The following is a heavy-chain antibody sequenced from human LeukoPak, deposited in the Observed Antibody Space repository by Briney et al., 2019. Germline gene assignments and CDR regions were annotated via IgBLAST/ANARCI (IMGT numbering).Heavy chain of an antibody. V-gene: IGHV1-18*01. J-gene: IGHJ4*02. CDR2: ISAYNGNT. Sequence: ASVKVSCKASGYTFTSYGINWVRQAPGQGLEWMGWISAYNGNTNYAQKLQGRVTMTTDTSTSTAYMELSSLRSEDTAVYYCATAGDAIDSVMIWDFWGQGTLVTVSS. D-gene: IGHD3/OR15-3a*01. CDR1: GYTFTSYG. CDR3: ATAGDAIDSVMIWDF.